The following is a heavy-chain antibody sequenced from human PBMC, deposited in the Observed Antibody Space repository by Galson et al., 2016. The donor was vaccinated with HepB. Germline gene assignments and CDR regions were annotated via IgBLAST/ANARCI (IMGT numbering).Heavy chain of an antibody. CDR1: GYSFNTYW. Sequence: QSGAEVKKPGESLRISCKGSGYSFNTYWINWVRQMPGKGLEWMGKVDPSDSYTIYSPSFQGHVRISVDKSTSTAYLEWSTLRASDTAIYYCARQLIRGVPYRAFDTWGQGAMVTISS. J-gene: IGHJ3*02. V-gene: IGHV5-10-1*01. D-gene: IGHD3-10*01. CDR3: ARQLIRGVPYRAFDT. CDR2: VDPSDSYT.